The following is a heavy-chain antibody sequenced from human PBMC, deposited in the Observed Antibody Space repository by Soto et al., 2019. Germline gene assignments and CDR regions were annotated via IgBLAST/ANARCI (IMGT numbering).Heavy chain of an antibody. CDR1: GFTFSAFA. V-gene: IGHV3-21*06. D-gene: IGHD6-6*01. J-gene: IGHJ4*02. Sequence: EVQLVESGGGLVKPGGSLRLSCAASGFTFSAFAMSWVRQAPGKGLEWVSSISISGSYMYYADSVKGRFTTSRDNAKNSLFLQMNSLRAEDTAVYYCGRYTTSSAGFDYWGQGNLVTASS. CDR2: ISISGSYM. CDR3: GRYTTSSAGFDY.